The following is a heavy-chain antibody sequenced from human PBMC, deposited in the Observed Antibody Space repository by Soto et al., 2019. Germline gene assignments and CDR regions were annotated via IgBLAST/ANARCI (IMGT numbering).Heavy chain of an antibody. CDR1: GGSISSSSYY. D-gene: IGHD3-16*02. J-gene: IGHJ4*02. Sequence: SETLSLTCTVSGGSISSSSYYWGWIRQPPGKGLEWIGSIYYSGSTYYNPSLKSRVTISVDTSKNQFPLKLSSVTAADTAVYYCARLSRDLRYYDYVWGSYRYPYYFDYWGQGTLVTVSS. CDR3: ARLSRDLRYYDYVWGSYRYPYYFDY. V-gene: IGHV4-39*01. CDR2: IYYSGST.